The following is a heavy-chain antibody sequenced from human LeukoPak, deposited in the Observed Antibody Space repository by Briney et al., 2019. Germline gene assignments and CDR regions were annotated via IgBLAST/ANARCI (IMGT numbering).Heavy chain of an antibody. D-gene: IGHD6-6*01. CDR2: IYYSGST. CDR1: GGSISSSSYY. CDR3: ARGWYSSSSYFDY. J-gene: IGHJ4*02. V-gene: IGHV4-39*01. Sequence: SETLSLTCTVSGGSISSSSYYWGWIRQPPGKGLEWIGSIYYSGSTYYNPSLKSRVTISVDPSNNQFSLKLSSVTAADTAVYYCARGWYSSSSYFDYWGQGTLVTVSS.